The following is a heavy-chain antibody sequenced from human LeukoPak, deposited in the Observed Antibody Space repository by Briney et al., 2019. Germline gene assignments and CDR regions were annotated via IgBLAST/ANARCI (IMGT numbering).Heavy chain of an antibody. J-gene: IGHJ4*02. CDR3: ARDGPDGVDY. V-gene: IGHV4-59*01. Sequence: SETLSLTCNVSGGSMNNYYWSWIRQPPGRGLEWIGYIYYSGDTNYSPALKSRVTLSVDTSKNQFSLKLSSVTAADTAVYYCARDGPDGVDYWGQGTLVTVSS. D-gene: IGHD1-14*01. CDR2: IYYSGDT. CDR1: GGSMNNYY.